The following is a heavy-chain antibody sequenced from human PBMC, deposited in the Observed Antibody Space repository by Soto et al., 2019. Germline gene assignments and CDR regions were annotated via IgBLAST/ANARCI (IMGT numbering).Heavy chain of an antibody. CDR1: GYTFTSYY. Sequence: ASVKVSCKASGYTFTSYYMHWVRQAPGQGLEWMGKINPSGGSTSYAQEFQGRVTMTRDTSTSTVYMELSSLRSEDTAVYYCARTSEAGNFFEVAWFDPWGQGTLVTVSS. D-gene: IGHD6-19*01. CDR3: ARTSEAGNFFEVAWFDP. CDR2: INPSGGST. J-gene: IGHJ5*02. V-gene: IGHV1-46*03.